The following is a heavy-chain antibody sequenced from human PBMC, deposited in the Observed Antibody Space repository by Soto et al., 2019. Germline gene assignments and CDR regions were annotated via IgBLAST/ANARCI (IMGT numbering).Heavy chain of an antibody. CDR3: AKDVVRFLEWLASYGMDV. D-gene: IGHD3-3*01. V-gene: IGHV3-30*18. CDR2: ISYDGSNK. Sequence: QVQLVESGGGVVQPGRSLRLSCAASGFTFSSYGMHWVRQAPGKGLEWVAVISYDGSNKYYADSVKGRFTISRDNSKNTLYLQMNRLRAEDTAVYYWAKDVVRFLEWLASYGMDVWGQGTTVTVSS. J-gene: IGHJ6*02. CDR1: GFTFSSYG.